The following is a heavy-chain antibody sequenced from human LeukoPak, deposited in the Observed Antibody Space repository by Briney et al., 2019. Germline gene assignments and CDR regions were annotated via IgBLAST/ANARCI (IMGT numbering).Heavy chain of an antibody. CDR3: ARDKSYGDSEDY. CDR1: GITFSSFW. V-gene: IGHV3-7*05. J-gene: IGHJ4*02. CDR2: IKQDGSEK. Sequence: GGSLRLSCAASGITFSSFWMSWVRQAPGKGLEWVANIKQDGSEKYYVDSVKGRFTISRDNAKNSLYLQMNNLRAEDTAVYYCARDKSYGDSEDYWGQGTLVTVSS. D-gene: IGHD4-17*01.